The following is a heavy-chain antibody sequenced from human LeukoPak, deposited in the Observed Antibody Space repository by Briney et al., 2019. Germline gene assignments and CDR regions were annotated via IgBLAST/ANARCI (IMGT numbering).Heavy chain of an antibody. J-gene: IGHJ5*02. D-gene: IGHD6-13*01. CDR2: IYHSGTT. CDR1: GYSISSGYF. V-gene: IGHV4-38-2*02. Sequence: SETLSLTCTVSGYSISSGYFWGWIRQPPGRGLEWIGSIYHSGTTYYNPSLKSRVTISVDTSKNQFSLKLTSVTAADTAVYYCARGYSSSWYFNWFDPWGQGTLVTVSS. CDR3: ARGYSSSWYFNWFDP.